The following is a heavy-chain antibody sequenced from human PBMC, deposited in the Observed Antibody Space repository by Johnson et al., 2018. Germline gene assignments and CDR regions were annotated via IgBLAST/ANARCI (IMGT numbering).Heavy chain of an antibody. CDR2: ISYDGSNK. Sequence: QVQLVQSGGGVVQPGRSLRLSCAASGFSFSTYGIHWVRQAPGKGLEWVAVISYDGSNKYYADSVKGRFTISRDNSKNTLYLQMNSLRPEDTALYYWANDPDGSNWHYYFEYWGQGTLVTVSS. D-gene: IGHD6-13*01. CDR3: ANDPDGSNWHYYFEY. CDR1: GFSFSTYG. J-gene: IGHJ4*02. V-gene: IGHV3-30*18.